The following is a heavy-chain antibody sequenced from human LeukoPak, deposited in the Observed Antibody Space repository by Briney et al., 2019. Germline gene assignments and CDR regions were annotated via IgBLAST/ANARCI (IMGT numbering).Heavy chain of an antibody. J-gene: IGHJ4*02. Sequence: GGSLRLSCAASGFTFSSYSMNWVRQAPGKGLEWVSSISSSSSYIYYADSVKGRFTISRDNAKNSLYLQMNSLRAEDTAVYYCARVSDILTGHFPYYFDYWGQGNLVTVSS. D-gene: IGHD3-9*01. V-gene: IGHV3-21*01. CDR1: GFTFSSYS. CDR3: ARVSDILTGHFPYYFDY. CDR2: ISSSSSYI.